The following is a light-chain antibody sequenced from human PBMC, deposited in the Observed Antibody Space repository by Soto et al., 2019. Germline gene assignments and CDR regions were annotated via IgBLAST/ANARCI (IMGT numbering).Light chain of an antibody. CDR1: QSVRNNY. V-gene: IGKV3-20*01. CDR3: QQYGRSPWT. J-gene: IGKJ1*01. Sequence: EIVLTQSPGTLSLSPGERATLSCRASQSVRNNYLAWYQQKPGQAPRFLIYDASTRATGIPERFSGSGSGTDFTLTISRLEPEDFAVYYCQQYGRSPWTFGQGTKVEIK. CDR2: DAS.